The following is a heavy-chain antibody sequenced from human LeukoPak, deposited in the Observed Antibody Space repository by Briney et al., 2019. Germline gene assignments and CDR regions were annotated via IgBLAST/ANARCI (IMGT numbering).Heavy chain of an antibody. Sequence: GGSLRLSCAASGFTFSSYGMHWVRQAPGKGLEWVAVISYDGSNKYYADSVRGRFTISRDNSKNTLYLQMNSLRAEDTAVYYCAKDSVGENFDYWGQGTLATVSS. CDR3: AKDSVGENFDY. CDR1: GFTFSSYG. D-gene: IGHD2/OR15-2a*01. V-gene: IGHV3-30*18. J-gene: IGHJ4*02. CDR2: ISYDGSNK.